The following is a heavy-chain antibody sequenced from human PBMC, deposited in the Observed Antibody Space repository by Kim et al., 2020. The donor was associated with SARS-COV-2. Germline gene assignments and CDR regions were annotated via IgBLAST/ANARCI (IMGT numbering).Heavy chain of an antibody. D-gene: IGHD3-22*01. Sequence: GGSLRLSCTASGFTFGDYAMSWFRQAPGKGLEWVGFIRSKAYGGTTEYAASVKGRFTISRDDSKSIAYLQMNSLKTEDTAVYYCTRDRYVTMIVVPTTPYFNYYYGMDVWGQGTTVTVSS. CDR1: GFTFGDYA. CDR3: TRDRYVTMIVVPTTPYFNYYYGMDV. V-gene: IGHV3-49*03. CDR2: IRSKAYGGTT. J-gene: IGHJ6*02.